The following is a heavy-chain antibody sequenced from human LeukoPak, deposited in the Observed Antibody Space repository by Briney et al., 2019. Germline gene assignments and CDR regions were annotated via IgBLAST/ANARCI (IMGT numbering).Heavy chain of an antibody. Sequence: SLRLSCAASGFTFEDYAMHWVRQAPGKGLEWVSGFSWNCGSIGYADSVKGRFTISRDNAKNSLYLQMNSLRAEDTALYYCVKDIGGYSSSWYRGVDAFDIWGQGTMVTVSS. J-gene: IGHJ3*02. CDR2: FSWNCGSI. D-gene: IGHD6-13*01. CDR1: GFTFEDYA. V-gene: IGHV3-9*01. CDR3: VKDIGGYSSSWYRGVDAFDI.